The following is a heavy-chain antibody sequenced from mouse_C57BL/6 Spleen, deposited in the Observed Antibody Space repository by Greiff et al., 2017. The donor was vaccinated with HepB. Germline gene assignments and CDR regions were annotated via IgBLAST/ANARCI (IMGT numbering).Heavy chain of an antibody. V-gene: IGHV1-64*01. CDR2: IHPNSGST. J-gene: IGHJ4*01. Sequence: QVQLQQPGAELVKPGASVKLSCKASGYTFTSYWMHWVKQRPGQGLEWIGMIHPNSGSTNYNEKFKSKATLTVDKSSSTAYMQLSSLTSEDSAVYYCARSEGGYAMDYWGQGTSVTVSS. CDR3: ARSEGGYAMDY. CDR1: GYTFTSYW.